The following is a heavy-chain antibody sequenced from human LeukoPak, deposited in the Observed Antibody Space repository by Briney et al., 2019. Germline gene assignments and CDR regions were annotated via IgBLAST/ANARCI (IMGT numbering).Heavy chain of an antibody. V-gene: IGHV3-23*01. D-gene: IGHD1-26*01. CDR1: GFTFSGYA. CDR3: AKDPNSGSYYPYYFDY. Sequence: GGSLRLSCAASGFTFSGYAMSWVRQAPGKGLEWVSAISGSGGSTYYADSVKGRFTISRDNSKNTLYLQMNSLRAEDTAVYYCAKDPNSGSYYPYYFDYWGQGTLVTVSS. CDR2: ISGSGGST. J-gene: IGHJ4*02.